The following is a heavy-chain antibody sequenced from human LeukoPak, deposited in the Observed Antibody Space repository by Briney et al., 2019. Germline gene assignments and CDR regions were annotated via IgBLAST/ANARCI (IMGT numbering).Heavy chain of an antibody. CDR3: ARGNGKWLRSKLGAFDI. CDR1: GGSFSGYY. D-gene: IGHD5-12*01. J-gene: IGHJ3*02. CDR2: INHSGST. Sequence: SETLSLTCAVYGGSFSGYYWSWIRQPPGKGLEWIGEINHSGSTNYNPSLKSRVTISVDTSKNQFSLKLSSVTAADTAAYYCARGNGKWLRSKLGAFDIWGQGTMVTVSS. V-gene: IGHV4-34*01.